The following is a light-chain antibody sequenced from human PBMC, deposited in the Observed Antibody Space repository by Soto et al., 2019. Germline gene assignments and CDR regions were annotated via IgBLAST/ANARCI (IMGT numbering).Light chain of an antibody. CDR1: QSINSKS. V-gene: IGKV3-20*01. J-gene: IGKJ3*01. Sequence: EIVLTQSPGTLSLSPGEGATVSCRGSQSINSKSLVWYQRKFGQAPRPLIYNTSSRATGIPDRFSGSGSGTDFTLSISRLEPEDFAVYYCQHYGGSFIFGPGTKVDFK. CDR2: NTS. CDR3: QHYGGSFI.